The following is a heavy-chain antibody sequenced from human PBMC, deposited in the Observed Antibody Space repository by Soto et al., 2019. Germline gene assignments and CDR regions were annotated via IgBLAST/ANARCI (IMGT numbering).Heavy chain of an antibody. CDR3: VKSGDNYNLLDY. J-gene: IGHJ4*02. CDR2: SSNSGSFT. V-gene: IGHV3-11*06. CDR1: GFTLIDHY. D-gene: IGHD1-1*01. Sequence: PGGSLRLSCAASGFTLIDHYMSWIRQAPGKGLEWIGYSSNSGSFTRYADSVKGRFSISRDNAKSSLYLQISSLRGDDTATYYCVKSGDNYNLLDYWGQGTPVTVS.